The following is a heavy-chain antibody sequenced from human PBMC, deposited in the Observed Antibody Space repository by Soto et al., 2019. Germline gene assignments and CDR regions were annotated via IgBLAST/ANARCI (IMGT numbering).Heavy chain of an antibody. Sequence: HPGGSLRLSCAASGFTVSSNYMSWVRQAPGKGLEWVSVIYSGGSTYYADSVKGRFAISRDNSKNTLYLQMNSLRAEDTAVYYCASPGTSGPSSHFGPNCAKDVSWGQSDYWGQGTLVTVSS. J-gene: IGHJ4*02. CDR3: ASPGTSGPSSHFGPNCAKDVSWGQSDY. D-gene: IGHD2-2*01. CDR1: GFTVSSNY. V-gene: IGHV3-66*01. CDR2: IYSGGST.